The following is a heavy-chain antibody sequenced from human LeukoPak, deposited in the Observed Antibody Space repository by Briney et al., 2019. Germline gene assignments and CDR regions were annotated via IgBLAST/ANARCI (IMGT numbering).Heavy chain of an antibody. J-gene: IGHJ6*03. CDR3: AREPYYDFWSGYLSGYYYYYMDV. V-gene: IGHV3-48*01. D-gene: IGHD3-3*01. Sequence: GGSLRLSCAASGFTFSSYSMNWVRQAPGKGLEWVSYISSSSSTIYYADSVKGRFTISRDNAKNSLYLQMNSLRAEDTAVYYCAREPYYDFWSGYLSGYYYYYMDVWGKGTTVTVSS. CDR2: ISSSSSTI. CDR1: GFTFSSYS.